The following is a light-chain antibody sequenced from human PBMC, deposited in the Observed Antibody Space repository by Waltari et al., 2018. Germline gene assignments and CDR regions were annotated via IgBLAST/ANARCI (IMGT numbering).Light chain of an antibody. Sequence: EIVMTQTPVSLSVTPGQPASLACKSSESLLFSDGKTYFQWYLQKPGQPPQLLIYEVSNLVSGVPDRFSGSGSGTDFTLNISRVEAEDVGVYYCMQSLQRPYTFGGGTKVEIK. CDR1: ESLLFSDGKTY. CDR3: MQSLQRPYT. V-gene: IGKV2D-29*01. J-gene: IGKJ4*01. CDR2: EVS.